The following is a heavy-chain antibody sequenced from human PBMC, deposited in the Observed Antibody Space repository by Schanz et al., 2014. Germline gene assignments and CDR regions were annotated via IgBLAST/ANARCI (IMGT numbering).Heavy chain of an antibody. D-gene: IGHD7-27*01. Sequence: EVQLVESGGGVVQPGRSLRLSCAASGFTFNNYGMHWVRQAPGKGLEWVANIKQDGSEKYYVDSVKGRFTISRDNAKNSLYLQMNSLRPEDTAVYYCAKYGGELGVSFEYWGQGTLVTVSS. J-gene: IGHJ4*02. CDR3: AKYGGELGVSFEY. V-gene: IGHV3-7*01. CDR2: IKQDGSEK. CDR1: GFTFNNYG.